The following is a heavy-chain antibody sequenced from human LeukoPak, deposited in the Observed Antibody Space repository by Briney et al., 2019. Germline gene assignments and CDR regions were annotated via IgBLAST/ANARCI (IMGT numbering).Heavy chain of an antibody. CDR2: ISSNGGNT. V-gene: IGHV3-64D*06. J-gene: IGHJ4*02. D-gene: IGHD5-24*01. CDR3: VKDRGQSIETAGHFDS. CDR1: GFTFIYYA. Sequence: GGSLRLSCSASGFTFIYYAMHWVRQAPGKGLEYVSGISSNGGNTYYADSVKGRFTMSRANTNNTLYLQMSSLRAEDTALYYCVKDRGQSIETAGHFDSWGQGTLVTVSS.